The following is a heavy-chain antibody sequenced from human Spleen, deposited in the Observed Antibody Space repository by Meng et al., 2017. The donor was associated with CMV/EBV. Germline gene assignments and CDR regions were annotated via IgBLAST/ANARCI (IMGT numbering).Heavy chain of an antibody. CDR3: ARVEEEGSSSWYYYYYYYGMDV. D-gene: IGHD6-13*01. CDR1: GYTFTGYY. J-gene: IGHJ6*02. V-gene: IGHV1-2*02. Sequence: ASVKVSCKTSGYTFTGYYIHWVRQAPGQGLEWLGWINPNSGGTNYAQKFQGRVTMTRDTSISTAYMELSRLRSDDTAVYYCARVEEEGSSSWYYYYYYYGMDVWGQGTTVTVSS. CDR2: INPNSGGT.